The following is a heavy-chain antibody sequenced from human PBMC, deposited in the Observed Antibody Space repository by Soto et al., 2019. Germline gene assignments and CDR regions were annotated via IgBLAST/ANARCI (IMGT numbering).Heavy chain of an antibody. J-gene: IGHJ5*02. CDR1: GFTFSSYA. D-gene: IGHD3-3*01. CDR2: ISGSGGST. CDR3: AKALTIFGINNWFDP. V-gene: IGHV3-23*01. Sequence: EVQLLESGGGLVQPGGSLRLSCAASGFTFSSYAMSWVRQAPGKGLEWVSAISGSGGSTYYADSVKGRFTISRDNSKNTPYLQMNSLRAEDTAVYYCAKALTIFGINNWFDPWGQGTLVTVSS.